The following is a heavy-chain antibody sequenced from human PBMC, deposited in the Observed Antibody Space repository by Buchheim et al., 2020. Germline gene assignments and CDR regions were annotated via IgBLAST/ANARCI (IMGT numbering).Heavy chain of an antibody. CDR2: IGVIGVTT. CDR3: ARSSEHSSSSLYGY. V-gene: IGHV3-23*01. Sequence: EVQLLESGGGLVQPGGSLRLSCTASRFTFSSFAMSGFGQAPGKGREGVSTIGVIGVTTFFADSVKGRFTIPRTNAKNPLYLQMNSLRAEDTAVYYCARSSEHSSSSLYGYWGQGTL. J-gene: IGHJ4*02. D-gene: IGHD6-6*01. CDR1: RFTFSSFA.